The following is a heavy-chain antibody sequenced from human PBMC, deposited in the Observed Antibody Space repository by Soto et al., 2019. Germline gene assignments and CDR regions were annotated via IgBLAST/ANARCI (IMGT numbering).Heavy chain of an antibody. CDR2: IKQDGSEK. D-gene: IGHD3-10*01. CDR3: ARDPLWFGELATYYFDY. CDR1: GFTFSSYW. J-gene: IGHJ4*02. V-gene: IGHV3-7*01. Sequence: GGSLRLSCAASGFTFSSYWMSWVRQAPGKGLEWVANIKQDGSEKYYVDSVKGRFTISRDNAKNSLYLQMNSLRAEDTAVYYCARDPLWFGELATYYFDYWGQGTLVTVSS.